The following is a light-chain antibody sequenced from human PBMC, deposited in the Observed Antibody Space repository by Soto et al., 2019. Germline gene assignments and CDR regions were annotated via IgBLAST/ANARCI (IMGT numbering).Light chain of an antibody. CDR1: TGAVTSGHY. CDR2: DTS. J-gene: IGLJ1*01. V-gene: IGLV7-46*01. CDR3: LLSYSGASYV. Sequence: QAVVTQEPSLTVSPGGTVTLTCGSSTGAVTSGHYPYWFQQKPGQAPRTLIYDTSNKHSWTPARFSGSLLGGKAALTLSGAQPEDEAEYYCLLSYSGASYVFGT.